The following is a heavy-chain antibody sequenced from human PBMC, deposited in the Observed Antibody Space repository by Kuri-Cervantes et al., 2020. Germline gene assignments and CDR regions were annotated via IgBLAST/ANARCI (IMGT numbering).Heavy chain of an antibody. CDR2: ISYDGSNK. J-gene: IGHJ4*02. CDR3: ARDRGSGWYAYYFDY. Sequence: LSLTCAASGFTSSSYAMHWVRQAPGKGLEWVAVISYDGSNKYYADSVKGRFTISRDNSKNTLYLQMNSLRAEDTAVYYCARDRGSGWYAYYFDYWGQGTLVTVSS. D-gene: IGHD6-19*01. V-gene: IGHV3-30-3*01. CDR1: GFTSSSYA.